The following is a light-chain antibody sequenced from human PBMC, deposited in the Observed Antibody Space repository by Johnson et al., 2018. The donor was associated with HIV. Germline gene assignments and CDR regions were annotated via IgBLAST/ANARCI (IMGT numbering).Light chain of an antibody. Sequence: QSVLTQPPSVSAAPGQRVTISCSGSSSNIGKNSVSWYQQLPGTAPKLLISENEKRPSGIPDRFSGSKCGTSATLGITGLQTGDEADYYCGTWASSLSAGVFGTGTKVTVL. CDR1: SSNIGKNS. J-gene: IGLJ1*01. CDR3: GTWASSLSAGV. V-gene: IGLV1-51*02. CDR2: ENE.